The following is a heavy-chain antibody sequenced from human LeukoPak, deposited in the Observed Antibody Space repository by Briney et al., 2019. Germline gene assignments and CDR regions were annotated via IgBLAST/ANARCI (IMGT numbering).Heavy chain of an antibody. V-gene: IGHV1-46*01. D-gene: IGHD6-13*01. CDR1: GGTFSSYA. Sequence: ASVNVSCKASGGTFSSYAISWVRQAPGQGLEWMGIINPSGGSTSYAQKFQGRVTMTRDTSTSTVYMELSSLRSEDTAVYYCARDPRSIAAAGYFDYWGQGTLVTVSS. CDR2: INPSGGST. CDR3: ARDPRSIAAAGYFDY. J-gene: IGHJ4*02.